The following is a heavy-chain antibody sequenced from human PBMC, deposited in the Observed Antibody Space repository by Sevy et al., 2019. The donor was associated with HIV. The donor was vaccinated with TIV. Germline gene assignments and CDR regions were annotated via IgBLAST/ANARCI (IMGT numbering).Heavy chain of an antibody. V-gene: IGHV3-21*01. CDR3: ARDGGCGSTSGLLYFDS. D-gene: IGHD2-2*01. CDR1: GFTFSDYY. CDR2: ISSRSSYI. Sequence: GGSLRLSCAASGFTFSDYYMNWVRQAPGKGLEWVSSISSRSSYIHYADPVRGRFTISRENAKNSLYLQMNSLRVDDTAVYFCARDGGCGSTSGLLYFDSWGQGALVTVSS. J-gene: IGHJ4*02.